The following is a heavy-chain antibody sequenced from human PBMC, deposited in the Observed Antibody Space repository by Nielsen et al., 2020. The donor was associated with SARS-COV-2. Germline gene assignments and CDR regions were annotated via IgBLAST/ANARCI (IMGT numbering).Heavy chain of an antibody. Sequence: GGSLRLSCAGSGFTFSGSNVHWVRQASGKGLEWVGRIKTGPANYATTYGAAVTGRFSLSRDDSENMAYLHMSSLKIEDTAVYYCTRALPGTGNLAFDVWGQGTMVTVSS. CDR3: TRALPGTGNLAFDV. V-gene: IGHV3-73*01. D-gene: IGHD3/OR15-3a*01. J-gene: IGHJ3*01. CDR2: IKTGPANYAT. CDR1: GFTFSGSN.